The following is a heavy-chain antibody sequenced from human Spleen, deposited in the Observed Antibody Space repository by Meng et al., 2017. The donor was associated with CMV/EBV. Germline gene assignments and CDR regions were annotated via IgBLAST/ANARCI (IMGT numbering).Heavy chain of an antibody. CDR2: INHSGST. CDR3: ARGQPVLGYFDY. V-gene: IGHV4-34*01. J-gene: IGHJ4*02. Sequence: QGQLQQWGAGLLKPSETLSLTCAVYGGSFSGYYWSWIRQPPGKGLEWIGEINHSGSTNYNPSLKSRVTISVDTSKNQFSLKLSSVTAADTAVYYCARGQPVLGYFDYWGQGTLVTVSS. D-gene: IGHD6-6*01. CDR1: GGSFSGYY.